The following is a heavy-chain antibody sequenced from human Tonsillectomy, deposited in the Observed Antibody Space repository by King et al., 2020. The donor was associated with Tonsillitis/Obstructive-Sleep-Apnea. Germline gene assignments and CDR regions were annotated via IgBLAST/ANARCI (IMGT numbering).Heavy chain of an antibody. Sequence: QLVQSGGGLVKPGGSLRLSCAASGFTFSNAWMSWVRQAPGKGLEWVGRIKSKTDGGTSDYAAPVKGRFIISRDDSKKTLYLQMNSQKTEDTAVYYCATRGYSGYDGFNDAFDIWGQGTMVTVSS. J-gene: IGHJ3*02. CDR2: IKSKTDGGTS. V-gene: IGHV3-15*01. CDR3: ATRGYSGYDGFNDAFDI. D-gene: IGHD5-12*01. CDR1: GFTFSNAW.